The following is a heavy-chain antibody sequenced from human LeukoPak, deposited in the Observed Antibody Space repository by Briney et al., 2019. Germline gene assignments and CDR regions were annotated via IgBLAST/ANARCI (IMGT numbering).Heavy chain of an antibody. CDR3: AKGYYSSTSCYYDYMDV. D-gene: IGHD2-2*01. CDR2: ISYDGSNK. CDR1: GFTFSSYA. J-gene: IGHJ6*03. Sequence: SGGSLRLSCAASGFTFSSYAMHWVRQAPGKGLEWVAVISYDGSNKYYADSVKGRFTISRDNSKNTLYLQMNSLRAEDTAVYYCAKGYYSSTSCYYDYMDVWGKGTTVTVSS. V-gene: IGHV3-30-3*01.